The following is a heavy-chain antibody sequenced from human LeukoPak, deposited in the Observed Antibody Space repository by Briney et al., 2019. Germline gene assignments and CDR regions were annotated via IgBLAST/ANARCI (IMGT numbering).Heavy chain of an antibody. D-gene: IGHD3-10*01. CDR3: ARDGRGYGSVSY. Sequence: GGSLRLSCAASGFTFGRYWMSWVRQAPGKGLGWVANIKEDGREKYYVDSVKGRFTISRDNAKNSVYRQMNSLRVEDTAVYYCARDGRGYGSVSYWGQGTLVTVSS. CDR2: IKEDGREK. V-gene: IGHV3-7*01. J-gene: IGHJ4*02. CDR1: GFTFGRYW.